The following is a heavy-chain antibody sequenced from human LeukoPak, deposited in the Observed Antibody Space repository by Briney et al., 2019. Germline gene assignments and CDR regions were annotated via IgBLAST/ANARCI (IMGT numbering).Heavy chain of an antibody. Sequence: ASVKVSCKASGYTFTSYDINWVRQATGQGLEWMGWMNPNSGNTGYAQKFQGRVTMTRNTSISTAYMELSSLRSEDTAVYYCARGFERWLVLDYYYGMDVWGQGTTVTVSS. CDR1: GYTFTSYD. CDR2: MNPNSGNT. V-gene: IGHV1-8*01. CDR3: ARGFERWLVLDYYYGMDV. D-gene: IGHD6-19*01. J-gene: IGHJ6*02.